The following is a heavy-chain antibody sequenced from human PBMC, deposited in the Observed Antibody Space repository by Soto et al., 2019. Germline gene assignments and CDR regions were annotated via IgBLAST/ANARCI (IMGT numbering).Heavy chain of an antibody. D-gene: IGHD2-15*01. CDR3: ARGDTVVVAAIPRYYGMDV. V-gene: IGHV1-69*13. J-gene: IGHJ6*02. Sequence: SVNVSCKSSGGTFSSYSISWVRQAPGQGLEWMGGIIPIFGTANYAQKFQGRVTITADESTSTAYMELSSLRSEDTAVYYCARGDTVVVAAIPRYYGMDVWGQGTTVTVSS. CDR2: IIPIFGTA. CDR1: GGTFSSYS.